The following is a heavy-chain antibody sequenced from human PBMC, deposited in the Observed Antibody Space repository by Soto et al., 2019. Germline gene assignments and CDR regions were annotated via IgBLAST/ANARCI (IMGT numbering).Heavy chain of an antibody. D-gene: IGHD6-13*01. CDR3: ARKGIAAMYDAFDI. V-gene: IGHV3-33*01. Sequence: GGSLRLSCAASGFTFSSYGMHWVRQAPGKGLEWVAVIWYDGSNKYYADSVKGRFTISRDNSKNTLYLQMNSLRAEDTAVYYCARKGIAAMYDAFDIWGQGTMVTVSS. J-gene: IGHJ3*02. CDR1: GFTFSSYG. CDR2: IWYDGSNK.